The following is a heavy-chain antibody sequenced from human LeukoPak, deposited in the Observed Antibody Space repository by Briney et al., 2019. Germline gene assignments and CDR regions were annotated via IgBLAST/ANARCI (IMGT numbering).Heavy chain of an antibody. CDR2: IYYSGST. CDR1: GGSISSSSYY. D-gene: IGHD3-3*01. Sequence: SETLSLTCTVSGGSISSSSYYWGWIRQPPGKGLEWIGSIYYSGSTYYNPSLKSRVTISVDTSKNQFSLKLSSVTAADTAVYYCARNTYDFWSGHRGWFDPWGQGTLVTVSS. CDR3: ARNTYDFWSGHRGWFDP. J-gene: IGHJ5*02. V-gene: IGHV4-39*07.